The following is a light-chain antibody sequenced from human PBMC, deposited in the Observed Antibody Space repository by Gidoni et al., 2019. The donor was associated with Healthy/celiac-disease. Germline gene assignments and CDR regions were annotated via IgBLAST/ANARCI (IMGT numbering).Light chain of an antibody. CDR3: QQYNNWPLT. V-gene: IGKV3-15*01. CDR1: QSVSSN. J-gene: IGKJ1*01. Sequence: DIVMTQSPATLSVSPGESATLACRASQSVSSNLAWYQQKPGQAPSLLIYGASTRATGIPARCSGSGSGTEFTLTISSLQSEDFAVYYCQQYNNWPLTFXQXTKVEIK. CDR2: GAS.